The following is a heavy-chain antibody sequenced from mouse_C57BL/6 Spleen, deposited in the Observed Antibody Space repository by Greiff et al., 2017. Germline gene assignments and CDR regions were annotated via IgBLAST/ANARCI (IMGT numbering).Heavy chain of an antibody. D-gene: IGHD1-1*01. Sequence: QVQLQQSGAELVRPGASVTLSCKASGYTFTDYEMHWVKQTPVHGLEWIGAIDPETGGTAYNQKFKGKAILTADKSSSTAYMELRSLTSEDSAVYYCTRGNLYYCGSSSWFAYWGQGTLVTVSA. CDR3: TRGNLYYCGSSSWFAY. J-gene: IGHJ3*01. CDR2: IDPETGGT. V-gene: IGHV1-15*01. CDR1: GYTFTDYE.